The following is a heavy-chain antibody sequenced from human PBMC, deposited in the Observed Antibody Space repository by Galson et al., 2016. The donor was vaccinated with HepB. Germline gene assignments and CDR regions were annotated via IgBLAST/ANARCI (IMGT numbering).Heavy chain of an antibody. Sequence: SLRLSCAASGFTFSSYWMHWVRQAPGKGLVWVSRINSDGSSTSYADSVKGRFTISRDNAKNTLYLQMNSLRAEDTAVYYCARAALHMVRGVSQWYFNLWGRGTLVTVPS. J-gene: IGHJ2*01. V-gene: IGHV3-74*01. D-gene: IGHD3-10*01. CDR1: GFTFSSYW. CDR3: ARAALHMVRGVSQWYFNL. CDR2: INSDGSST.